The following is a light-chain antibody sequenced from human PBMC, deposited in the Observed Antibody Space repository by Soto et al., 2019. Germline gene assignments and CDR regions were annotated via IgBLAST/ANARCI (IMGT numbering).Light chain of an antibody. CDR1: QSISGC. J-gene: IGKJ1*01. CDR3: QQYGGYPWT. Sequence: DIQLTQSPSTLSASVGDRVTITCRASQSISGCLAWYQQKPGKAPKLLTPKASSLQSGVPSRVSRSGFATSITVTLSSLQPDDSEVYYYQQYGGYPWTFGQGTKVDVK. CDR2: KAS. V-gene: IGKV1-5*03.